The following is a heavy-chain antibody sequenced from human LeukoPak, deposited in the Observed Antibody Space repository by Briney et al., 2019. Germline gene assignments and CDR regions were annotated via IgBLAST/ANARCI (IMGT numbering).Heavy chain of an antibody. CDR2: IYTSGST. CDR3: ARLASITIFGVVIRGAFDI. Sequence: SETLSLTCTVSGGSISSYYWSWIRQPAGKGLEWIGRIYTSGSTYYNPSLKSRVTISVDTSKNQFSLKLSSVTAADTAVYYCARLASITIFGVVIRGAFDIWGQGTMVTVSS. CDR1: GGSISSYY. V-gene: IGHV4-4*07. D-gene: IGHD3-3*01. J-gene: IGHJ3*02.